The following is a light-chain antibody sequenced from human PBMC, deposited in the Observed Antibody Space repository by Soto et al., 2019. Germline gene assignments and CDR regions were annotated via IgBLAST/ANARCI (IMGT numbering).Light chain of an antibody. CDR2: DDN. CDR3: GSWDNSLSGWV. J-gene: IGLJ3*02. Sequence: QSVLTQPPSVSAAPGQKVTISCSGSSSNIGGNSVSWYQQLPGTAPKLLIYDDNKRPSGIPDRFSGSKSGTSATLGITGFQTAEEADYYCGSWDNSLSGWVLGGGTK. V-gene: IGLV1-51*01. CDR1: SSNIGGNS.